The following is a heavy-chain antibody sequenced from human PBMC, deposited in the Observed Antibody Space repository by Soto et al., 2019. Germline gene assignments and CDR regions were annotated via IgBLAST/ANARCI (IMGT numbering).Heavy chain of an antibody. V-gene: IGHV1-8*01. Sequence: ASVKVSCKASGYTFTSYDINWVRQATGQGLEWMGWMNPNSGNTGYAQKFQGRVTMTRNTSISTAYMELSSLRSEDTAVYYCAMEWRKKHDAFDIWGQGTMVTVSS. CDR3: AMEWRKKHDAFDI. D-gene: IGHD3-3*01. J-gene: IGHJ3*02. CDR1: GYTFTSYD. CDR2: MNPNSGNT.